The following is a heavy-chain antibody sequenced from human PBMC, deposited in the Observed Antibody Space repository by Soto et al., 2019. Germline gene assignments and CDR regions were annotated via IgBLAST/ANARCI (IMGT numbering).Heavy chain of an antibody. D-gene: IGHD2-21*01. V-gene: IGHV3-23*01. CDR3: AKDLIVVVIFIWFY. Sequence: EVQLLESGGGLVQPGGSLRLSCAASGFTFSSYAMSWVRQAPGKGLEWVSGISGSGGSTYYADSVKGRFTISRDNSKNTLYLQMNSLRAEDTAVYYCAKDLIVVVIFIWFYWGQGTLVTVSS. J-gene: IGHJ4*02. CDR1: GFTFSSYA. CDR2: ISGSGGST.